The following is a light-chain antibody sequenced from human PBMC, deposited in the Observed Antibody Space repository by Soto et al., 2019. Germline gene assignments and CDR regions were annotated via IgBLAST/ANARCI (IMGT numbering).Light chain of an antibody. CDR1: SSDVGGYNY. CDR3: SSYTSSSTRV. CDR2: DVS. V-gene: IGLV2-14*01. Sequence: QSVLTQPASLSGSPGQSITISCTGTSSDVGGYNYVSWYQQHPGKAPKLMIYDVSNRPSGVSNRFSGSKSGNTASLTISGLQAEDEADYYCSSYTSSSTRVFRTGTKVTVL. J-gene: IGLJ1*01.